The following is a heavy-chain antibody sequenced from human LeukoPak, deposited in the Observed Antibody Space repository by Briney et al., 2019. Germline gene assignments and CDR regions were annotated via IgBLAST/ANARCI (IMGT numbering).Heavy chain of an antibody. D-gene: IGHD3-22*01. V-gene: IGHV1-69*13. CDR3: ARGLVDYYDSPHFDY. CDR1: GYTFGIYG. J-gene: IGHJ4*02. CDR2: IIPIFGTA. Sequence: SVKVSCKASGYTFGIYGISWVRQAPGQGLEWMGGIIPIFGTANYAQKFQGRVTITADESTSTAYMELSSLRSEDTAVYYCARGLVDYYDSPHFDYWGQGTLVTVSS.